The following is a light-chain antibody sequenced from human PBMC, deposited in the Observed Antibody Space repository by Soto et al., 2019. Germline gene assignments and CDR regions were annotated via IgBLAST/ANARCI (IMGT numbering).Light chain of an antibody. CDR2: QVS. CDR3: SSYTSSRTYVL. Sequence: QSALTQPASVSGSPGQSITISCTGTSSDVGGYNYVSWYQQHPGKAPKFMIYQVSNRPSGVSNRFSGSKSGNTASLTISGLQAEDEAYYYCSSYTSSRTYVLFGGGTQLTVL. V-gene: IGLV2-14*01. CDR1: SSDVGGYNY. J-gene: IGLJ2*01.